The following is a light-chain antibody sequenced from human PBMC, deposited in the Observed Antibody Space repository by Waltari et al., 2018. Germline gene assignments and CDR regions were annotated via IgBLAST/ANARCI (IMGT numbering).Light chain of an antibody. CDR3: QQSYSTPPIT. CDR2: TAS. J-gene: IGKJ5*01. V-gene: IGKV1-9*01. CDR1: QVILGY. Sequence: IQLTQSPSSLSASVGDRVTISCRTSQVILGYLAWYQQKPGKAPKLLIYTASTLQSGVPSRFSGSGSGMDFNITISNLQPEDFATYYCQQSYSTPPITFGQGTRLEIK.